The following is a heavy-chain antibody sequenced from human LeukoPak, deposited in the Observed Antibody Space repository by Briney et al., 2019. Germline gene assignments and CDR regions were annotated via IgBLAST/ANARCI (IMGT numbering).Heavy chain of an antibody. Sequence: GESLKISCKGSGYSFTSYWIGWVRQMPGKGLEWMGIIYSPSFQGQVTISADKSISTAYLQWSSLKASDTAMYYCARHLASPEGGVDCWGQGTLVTVSS. V-gene: IGHV5-51*01. CDR1: GYSFTSYW. CDR2: I. J-gene: IGHJ4*02. D-gene: IGHD3-16*01. CDR3: ARHLASPEGGVDC.